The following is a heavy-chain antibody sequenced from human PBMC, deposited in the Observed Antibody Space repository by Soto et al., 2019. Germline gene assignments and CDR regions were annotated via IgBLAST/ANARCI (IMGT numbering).Heavy chain of an antibody. CDR3: AGASYYYDSSAYKRINSGMDV. V-gene: IGHV4-34*01. J-gene: IGHJ6*02. CDR1: GGSFSGYY. CDR2: INHSGST. D-gene: IGHD3-22*01. Sequence: SETLSLTCAVYGGSFSGYYWNWIRQPPGKGLEWIGEINHSGSTNYNPSLKSRVTISVHTSKNQFSLKLSSVTAADTGVYYCAGASYYYDSSAYKRINSGMDVWGQGTTVT.